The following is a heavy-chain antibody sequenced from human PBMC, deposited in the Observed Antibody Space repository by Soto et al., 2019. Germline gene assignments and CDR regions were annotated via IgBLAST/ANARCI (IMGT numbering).Heavy chain of an antibody. V-gene: IGHV3-48*01. CDR2: ISGSSSTI. Sequence: GGSLRLSCEASGFTLSSYSMNWARQAPGQGLEWVSYISGSSSTIYYADSVKGRFTISRDNSKNTLYLQMNSLRAEDTAAYYCANEPVHMPPDYWGQGTLVTVS. CDR1: GFTLSSYS. CDR3: ANEPVHMPPDY. J-gene: IGHJ4*02. D-gene: IGHD6-13*01.